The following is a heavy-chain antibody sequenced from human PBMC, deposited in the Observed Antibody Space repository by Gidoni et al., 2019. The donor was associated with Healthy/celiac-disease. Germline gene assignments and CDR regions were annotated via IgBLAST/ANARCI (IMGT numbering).Heavy chain of an antibody. D-gene: IGHD3-22*01. Sequence: EVQLLESGGGLVQPGGSLRLSWAASGFTCSSYAMSWVRQAPGKGLEWVSAISGSGGSTYYADPVKGRFTISRDNSKNTLYLQMNSLRAEDTAVYYCAKIANPYYYDSSGYYPDAFDIWGQGTMVTVSS. CDR2: ISGSGGST. V-gene: IGHV3-23*01. CDR1: GFTCSSYA. J-gene: IGHJ3*02. CDR3: AKIANPYYYDSSGYYPDAFDI.